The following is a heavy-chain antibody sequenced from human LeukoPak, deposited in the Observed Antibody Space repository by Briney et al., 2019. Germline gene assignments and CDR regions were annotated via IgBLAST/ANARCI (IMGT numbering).Heavy chain of an antibody. J-gene: IGHJ4*02. CDR1: GVTFSSYA. V-gene: IGHV1-69*01. CDR2: IIPIFGTA. D-gene: IGHD5-18*01. CDR3: ARVFRPYTAMDPFDY. Sequence: SSVKVSCKASGVTFSSYAISWVRQAPGQGLEWMGGIIPIFGTANYAQKFQGRVTITADESTSTAYMELSSLRSEDTAVYYCARVFRPYTAMDPFDYWGQGTLVTVSS.